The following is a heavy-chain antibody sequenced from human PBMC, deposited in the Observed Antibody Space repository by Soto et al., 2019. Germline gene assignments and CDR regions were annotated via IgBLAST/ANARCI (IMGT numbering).Heavy chain of an antibody. CDR3: ASQGWSGWYSDYYYYGMDV. CDR1: GFTFSSYA. D-gene: IGHD6-19*01. CDR2: ISGSGGST. J-gene: IGHJ6*02. V-gene: IGHV3-23*01. Sequence: LRLSCAASGFTFSSYAMSWVRQAPGKGLEWVSAISGSGGSTYYADSVKGRFTISRDNSKNTLYLQMNSLRAEDTAVYYCASQGWSGWYSDYYYYGMDVWGQGTTVTVSS.